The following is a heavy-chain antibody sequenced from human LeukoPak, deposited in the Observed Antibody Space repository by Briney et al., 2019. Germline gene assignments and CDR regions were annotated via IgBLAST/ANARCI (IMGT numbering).Heavy chain of an antibody. J-gene: IGHJ4*02. CDR2: INPSGGST. CDR3: ARDPSTTVTTEVEDY. V-gene: IGHV1-46*01. D-gene: IGHD4-17*01. CDR1: GYTFTSYY. Sequence: ASVKVSCKASGYTFTSYYMHWVRQAPGQGLEWMGIINPSGGSTSYAQKFQGRVTMTRDTSTSTVYMELSSLRSEDTAVYYCARDPSTTVTTEVEDYWGQGTLVTVSS.